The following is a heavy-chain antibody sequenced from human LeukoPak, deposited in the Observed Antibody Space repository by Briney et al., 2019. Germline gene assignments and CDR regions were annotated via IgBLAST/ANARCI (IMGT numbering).Heavy chain of an antibody. Sequence: ASVKVSCKASGYTFTGYYMHWVRQAPGQGLEWMGRINPNTGNTGYAQKFQGRVTLTRSTSISTAYMELSSLRSEDTAVYYCARTWINTGYFDYWGQGTLVTVSS. CDR1: GYTFTGYY. CDR3: ARTWINTGYFDY. J-gene: IGHJ4*02. D-gene: IGHD5-12*01. CDR2: INPNTGNT. V-gene: IGHV1-8*03.